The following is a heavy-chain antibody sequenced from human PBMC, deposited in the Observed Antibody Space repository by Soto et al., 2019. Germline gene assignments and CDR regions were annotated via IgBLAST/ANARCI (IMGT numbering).Heavy chain of an antibody. V-gene: IGHV3-7*03. CDR2: IKGDGSEK. CDR1: GFILRNYW. CDR3: AKAYCSDGCHGGNFDY. J-gene: IGHJ4*02. Sequence: PGGSLRLSCADSGFILRNYWMSWVRQAPGMGLQWVASIKGDGSEKYYVDPVKGRFTISRENAKNSLYLQMNSLRAEDTAVYYCAKAYCSDGCHGGNFDYWGQGILVTVSS. D-gene: IGHD2-15*01.